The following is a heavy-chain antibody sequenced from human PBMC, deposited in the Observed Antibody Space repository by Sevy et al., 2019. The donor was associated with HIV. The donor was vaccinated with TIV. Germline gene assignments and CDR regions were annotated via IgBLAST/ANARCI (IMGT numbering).Heavy chain of an antibody. D-gene: IGHD3-22*01. CDR2: ITGGGGRT. CDR3: AKGNYETGTQYFDY. J-gene: IGHJ4*02. CDR1: GFTFNNYG. Sequence: GGSLRLSCAASGFTFNNYGMFWVRQAPEEGLEWVSGITGGGGRTYYAASVKGRFTVSRDSSRNTLYLQMNSLRVEDTAVYYCAKGNYETGTQYFDYWGQGILVNVSS. V-gene: IGHV3-23*01.